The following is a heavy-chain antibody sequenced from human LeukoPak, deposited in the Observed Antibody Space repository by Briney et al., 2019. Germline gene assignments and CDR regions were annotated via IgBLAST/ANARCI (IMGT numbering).Heavy chain of an antibody. J-gene: IGHJ4*02. CDR1: GGSISSSNW. Sequence: PSGTLSLTCAVSGGSISSSNWWSWVRQPPGKGLEWIGEVYHSGSTNYNPSLRSRVTISVDKSKNQFSLKLSSVTAADTAVYYCARDLGVRGKIDYWGQGTLVTVSS. CDR3: ARDLGVRGKIDY. V-gene: IGHV4-4*02. CDR2: VYHSGST. D-gene: IGHD3-10*01.